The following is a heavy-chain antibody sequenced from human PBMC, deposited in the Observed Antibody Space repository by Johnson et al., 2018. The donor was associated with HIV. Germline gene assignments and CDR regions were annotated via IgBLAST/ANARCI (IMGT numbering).Heavy chain of an antibody. CDR1: GFTFRNYA. D-gene: IGHD2-2*01. CDR3: AKQHYYADTGFYEDAFDV. CDR2: IYSGGNT. Sequence: VQLVESGGDLIQPGGSLRLSCAASGFTFRNYAMNWVPQAPGKGLEWVSLIYSGGNTYYADSVRGRFTISRDNFKNTLYLQMNSLRAEDTAVYYCAKQHYYADTGFYEDAFDVWGQGTMVTVSS. V-gene: IGHV3-66*01. J-gene: IGHJ3*01.